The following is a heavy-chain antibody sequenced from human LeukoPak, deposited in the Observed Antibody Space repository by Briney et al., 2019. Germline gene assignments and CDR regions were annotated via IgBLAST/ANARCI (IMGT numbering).Heavy chain of an antibody. CDR2: ISWNSGSI. CDR3: AKAYDSSGYGVDY. Sequence: GGSLRLSCAASGFTFDDYAMHWVRQAPGKGLEWVSGISWNSGSIGYADSVKGRFTISRDNAKNSLYLQMNSLRAEDMALYYCAKAYDSSGYGVDYWGQGTLVTVSS. J-gene: IGHJ4*02. D-gene: IGHD3-22*01. CDR1: GFTFDDYA. V-gene: IGHV3-9*03.